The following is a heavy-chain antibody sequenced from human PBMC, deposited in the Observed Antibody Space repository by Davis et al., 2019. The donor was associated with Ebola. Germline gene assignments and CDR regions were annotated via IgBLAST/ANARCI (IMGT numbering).Heavy chain of an antibody. CDR3: ARDHGGGRMDV. V-gene: IGHV4-59*01. J-gene: IGHJ6*02. CDR2: IYHSGST. Sequence: MPGGSLRLSCSVSGGSFNNYYWNWIRQSPGKGLEWIGNIYHSGSTSYNPSLKSRVKISLDTSKSQFSLKLSSVTAADTAVYYCARDHGGGRMDVWGQGTTVTVSS. D-gene: IGHD3-16*01. CDR1: GGSFNNYY.